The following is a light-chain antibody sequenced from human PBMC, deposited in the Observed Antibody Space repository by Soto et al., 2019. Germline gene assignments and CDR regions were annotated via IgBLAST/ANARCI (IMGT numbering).Light chain of an antibody. CDR1: SSDVGGYNY. Sequence: QSALTQPASVSGSPGQSITISCTGTSSDVGGYNYVSWYQQHPGKAPKLMIYDVSNRPSGVSNRFSGSKSGNTASLTISGLQAEDEADYYCSEYTSRSTPYVFGSGTKATS. J-gene: IGLJ1*01. V-gene: IGLV2-14*01. CDR3: SEYTSRSTPYV. CDR2: DVS.